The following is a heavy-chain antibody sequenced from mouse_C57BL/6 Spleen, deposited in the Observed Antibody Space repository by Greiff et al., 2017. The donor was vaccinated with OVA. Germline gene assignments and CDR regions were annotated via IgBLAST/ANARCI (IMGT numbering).Heavy chain of an antibody. CDR1: GFSLTSYA. CDR3: ARKDTTVGGAMDY. J-gene: IGHJ4*01. Sequence: VQLVESGPGLVAPSQCLYITCTVSGFSLTSYAISWVRQAPGKGLEWVGVIWTGGGTNYNSALKSKLSIIKNNSKSQIFLKMNSLQTDDTARYYCARKDTTVGGAMDYWGQGTTVTVSS. V-gene: IGHV2-9-1*01. CDR2: IWTGGGT. D-gene: IGHD1-1*01.